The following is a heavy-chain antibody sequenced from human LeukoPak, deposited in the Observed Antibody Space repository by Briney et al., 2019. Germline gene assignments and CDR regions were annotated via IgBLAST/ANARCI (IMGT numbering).Heavy chain of an antibody. CDR3: ASLLAAAGTELG. Sequence: GGSLRLSCGASGFTFSSYSMNWVRQAPGKGLEWVSSISSSSSYIYYADSVKGRFTISRDNAKNSLYLQMNSLRAEDTAVYYCASLLAAAGTELGWGQGTLVTVSS. D-gene: IGHD6-13*01. CDR2: ISSSSSYI. V-gene: IGHV3-21*01. J-gene: IGHJ4*02. CDR1: GFTFSSYS.